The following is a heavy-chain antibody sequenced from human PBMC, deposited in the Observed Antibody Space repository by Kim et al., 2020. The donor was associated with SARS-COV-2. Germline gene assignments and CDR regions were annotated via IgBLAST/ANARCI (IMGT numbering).Heavy chain of an antibody. CDR1: GFTFSSYA. CDR2: IYSGGSST. V-gene: IGHV3-23*03. D-gene: IGHD6-6*01. CDR3: AKDLVGSSSPFFDY. J-gene: IGHJ4*02. Sequence: GGSLRLSCAASGFTFSSYAMSWVRQAPGKGLEWVSGIYSGGSSTYYADSVKGRFTISRDNSKNTLYLQMNSLRAEDTAVYYCAKDLVGSSSPFFDYWGQGTLVTVSS.